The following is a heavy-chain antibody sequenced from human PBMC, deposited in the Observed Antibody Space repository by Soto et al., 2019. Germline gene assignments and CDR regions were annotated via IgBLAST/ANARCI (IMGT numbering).Heavy chain of an antibody. J-gene: IGHJ6*02. CDR2: IDPSDSYT. D-gene: IGHD6-13*01. CDR1: GYSFTSYW. V-gene: IGHV5-10-1*01. CDR3: ARHAQQLVLLQGGMDV. Sequence: GESLKISCKGSGYSFTSYWTSWVRQMPGKGLEWMGRIDPSDSYTNYSPSFQGHVTISADKSISTAYLQWSSLKASDTAMYYCARHAQQLVLLQGGMDVWGQGTTVTVSS.